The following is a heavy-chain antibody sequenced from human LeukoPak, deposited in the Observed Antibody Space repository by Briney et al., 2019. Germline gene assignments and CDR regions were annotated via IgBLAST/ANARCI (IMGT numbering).Heavy chain of an antibody. V-gene: IGHV3-21*01. CDR3: ARRYGDYVGSFEY. CDR2: ISTSSSYI. J-gene: IGHJ4*02. Sequence: PGGCLRLSCAASGITFSRYTMNWVRQAPGKGLEWVSSISTSSSYIYYADSVKGRFTISRDNAKNSLYLQMNSLRAEDTAVYYCARRYGDYVGSFEYWGQGTLVTVSS. D-gene: IGHD4-17*01. CDR1: GITFSRYT.